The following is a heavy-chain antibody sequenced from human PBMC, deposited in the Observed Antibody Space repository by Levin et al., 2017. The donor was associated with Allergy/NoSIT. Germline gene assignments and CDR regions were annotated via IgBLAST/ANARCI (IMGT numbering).Heavy chain of an antibody. V-gene: IGHV3-23*01. D-gene: IGHD2-15*01. CDR3: AKDRLVVAGAGAFDI. CDR1: GFIFSSFA. J-gene: IGHJ3*02. CDR2: SSGDGAAT. Sequence: SCAASGFIFSSFAMSWVRQAPGKGLEWVSASSGDGAATYYADSVRGRFTISRDNSKNTLHLQMNSLRAGDTAIYYCAKDRLVVAGAGAFDIWGQGTMVTVSS.